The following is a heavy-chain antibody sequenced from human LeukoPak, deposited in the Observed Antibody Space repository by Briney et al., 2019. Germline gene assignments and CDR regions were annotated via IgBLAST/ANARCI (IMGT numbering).Heavy chain of an antibody. CDR2: IKSKTDGGTT. Sequence: GGSLRLSCAASGFTLSNAWMSWVRQAPGKGLEWVGRIKSKTDGGTTDYAAPVKGRFTISRDDSKNTLYVQMNSLKTGDTAVYYCTTGPYDYGSGTYYHWGQGTLVTVSS. CDR1: GFTLSNAW. D-gene: IGHD3-10*01. J-gene: IGHJ4*02. CDR3: TTGPYDYGSGTYYH. V-gene: IGHV3-15*01.